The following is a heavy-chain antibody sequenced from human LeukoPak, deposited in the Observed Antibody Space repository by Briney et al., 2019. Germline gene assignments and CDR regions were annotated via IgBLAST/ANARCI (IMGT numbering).Heavy chain of an antibody. Sequence: GASVKVSCKASGYTFTSYDINWVRQATGQGLEWMGWMNPNSGNTGYAQKFQGRVTMTRNTSISTAHMELSSLRSEDTAVYYCARGKRFLEWLPRSRLPNWFDPWGQGTLVTVSS. CDR2: MNPNSGNT. J-gene: IGHJ5*02. D-gene: IGHD3-3*01. CDR3: ARGKRFLEWLPRSRLPNWFDP. V-gene: IGHV1-8*01. CDR1: GYTFTSYD.